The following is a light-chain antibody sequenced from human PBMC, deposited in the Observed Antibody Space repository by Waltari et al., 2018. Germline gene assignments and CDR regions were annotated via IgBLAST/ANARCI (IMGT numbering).Light chain of an antibody. CDR1: NLESKS. Sequence: SYVLTQPPSVSVAPGETARITCGGNNLESKSVHWYRQRPGQAPVVVISYDNDRAAGIPERFSGSNSGNTATLTISRVEAGDEADYYCQVWDANTDPGVFGTGTEVTVL. V-gene: IGLV3-21*01. CDR2: YDN. J-gene: IGLJ1*01. CDR3: QVWDANTDPGV.